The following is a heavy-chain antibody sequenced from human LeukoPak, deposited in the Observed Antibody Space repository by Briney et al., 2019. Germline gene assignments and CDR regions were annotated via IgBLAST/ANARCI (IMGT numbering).Heavy chain of an antibody. CDR2: ISGSGGST. J-gene: IGHJ5*02. D-gene: IGHD3-3*01. CDR1: GFTFSSYA. Sequence: PGRSLRLSCAASGFTFSSYAMSWVRQAPGKGLEWVSGISGSGGSTHYAGSVKGRFTISRDNSKNTLYLQMNSLRAEDTAVYFCAKSDGKRFFDWDDPWGQGTLVTVSS. CDR3: AKSDGKRFFDWDDP. V-gene: IGHV3-23*01.